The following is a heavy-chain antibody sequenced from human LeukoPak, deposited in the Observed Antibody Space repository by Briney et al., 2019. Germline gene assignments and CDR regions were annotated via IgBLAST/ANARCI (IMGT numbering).Heavy chain of an antibody. CDR1: GYTFTSYG. CDR2: ISPYDGNT. J-gene: IGHJ1*01. V-gene: IGHV1-18*01. Sequence: ASAKVSCKASGYTFTSYGISWVRQAPGQGLEWMGWISPYDGNTKYSQKFQGRVTLTTETSTTTAYMELRNLRSDDTAVYYCAREGDWGQGTLVTVSS. CDR3: AREGD.